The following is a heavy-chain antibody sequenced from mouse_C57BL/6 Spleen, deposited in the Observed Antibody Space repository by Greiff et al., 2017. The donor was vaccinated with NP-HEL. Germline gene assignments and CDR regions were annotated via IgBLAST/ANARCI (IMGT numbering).Heavy chain of an antibody. V-gene: IGHV1-9*01. CDR3: ARGGVRRSPLRYFDV. CDR1: GYTFTGYW. D-gene: IGHD2-14*01. J-gene: IGHJ1*03. Sequence: QVQLQQSGAELMKPGASVKLSCKATGYTFTGYWIEWVKQRPGHGLEWIGEILPGRGSTNYNEKFKGKATFTADTSSNTAYMQLSSLTTEDSAIDYCARGGVRRSPLRYFDVWGTGTTVTVSS. CDR2: ILPGRGST.